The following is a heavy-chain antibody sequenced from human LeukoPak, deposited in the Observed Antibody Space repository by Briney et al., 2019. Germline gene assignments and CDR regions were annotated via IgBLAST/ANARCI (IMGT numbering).Heavy chain of an antibody. J-gene: IGHJ4*02. CDR3: ARGVVATISPLDY. CDR1: GFTFSSYS. CDR2: ISSSSSYI. V-gene: IGHV3-21*01. D-gene: IGHD5-12*01. Sequence: PGGSLRLSCAASGFTFSSYSMNWVRQAPGKGLEWVSSISSSSSYIYYADSVKGRFTISRDNAKNSLYLQMNSLRAEGTAVYYCARGVVATISPLDYWGQGTLVTVSS.